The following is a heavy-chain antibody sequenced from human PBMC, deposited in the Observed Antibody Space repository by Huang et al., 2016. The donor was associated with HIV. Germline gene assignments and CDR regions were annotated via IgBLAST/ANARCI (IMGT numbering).Heavy chain of an antibody. CDR1: GFSITTDGAG. Sequence: QITLKESGPTLVKPTQTLTLTCTFSGFSITTDGAGVGWIRQPPGKALEWLSLIFWDDDKRYSPSLKNRLSITKDTSKNQVVLTMTNMDPVDTATYFCAHRQTYDFWSGSFDSWGQGTLVTVSS. V-gene: IGHV2-5*02. D-gene: IGHD3-3*01. CDR3: AHRQTYDFWSGSFDS. J-gene: IGHJ4*02. CDR2: IFWDDDK.